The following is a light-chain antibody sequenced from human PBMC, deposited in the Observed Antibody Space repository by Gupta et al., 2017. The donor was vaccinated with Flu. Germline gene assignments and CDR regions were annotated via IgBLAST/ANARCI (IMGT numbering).Light chain of an antibody. V-gene: IGKV3-15*01. Sequence: EIVMTQSPATLSVSPGERATLSCRASQSVSSNLAWYQQKPGQAPRLLIYGASTRATGIPARFSGSGSGTEITLTISSLQSEDFAVYYCQQYNNWPLFTWTFGQGTKVEIK. J-gene: IGKJ1*01. CDR3: QQYNNWPLFTWT. CDR1: QSVSSN. CDR2: GAS.